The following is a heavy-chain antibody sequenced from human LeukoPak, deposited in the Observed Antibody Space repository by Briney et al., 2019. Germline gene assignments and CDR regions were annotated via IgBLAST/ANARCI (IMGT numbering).Heavy chain of an antibody. D-gene: IGHD3-3*01. CDR3: AVGITILGVAASFDS. Sequence: SETLSLTCAVYGASYNAYYWSWIRQPPGKGLEWIGDIDHRGTATYNPSLKSRLTVSADASKNQFSLKLNSVTDADTAVYYCAVGITILGVAASFDSWGQGNLVIVSS. CDR2: IDHRGTA. J-gene: IGHJ4*02. V-gene: IGHV4-34*01. CDR1: GASYNAYY.